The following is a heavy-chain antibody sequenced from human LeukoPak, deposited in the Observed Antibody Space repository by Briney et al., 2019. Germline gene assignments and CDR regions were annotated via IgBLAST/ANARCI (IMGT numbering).Heavy chain of an antibody. CDR1: GYTFTSYD. CDR3: ARNINYYGSGSYDY. D-gene: IGHD3-10*01. V-gene: IGHV1-18*01. Sequence: ASVKVSCKASGYTFTSYDISWVRQAPGQGLEWMGWISAYNGNTNYAQKLQGRVTMTTDTSTSTAYMELRSLRSDDTAVYYCARNINYYGSGSYDYWGQGTLVTVPS. J-gene: IGHJ4*02. CDR2: ISAYNGNT.